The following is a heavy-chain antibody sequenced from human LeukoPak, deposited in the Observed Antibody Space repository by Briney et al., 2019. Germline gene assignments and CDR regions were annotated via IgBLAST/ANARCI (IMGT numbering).Heavy chain of an antibody. Sequence: ASVKVSCNASGYTFTSNGISWARQPPGHGLEWMGWISAYNGNTNYAQKLQGRVTMTTDTSTSTAYMELRSLRSHDTAVYYCARDLAYYYDSSGYVYLDYSSQATLLTASS. CDR3: ARDLAYYYDSSGYVYLDY. CDR2: ISAYNGNT. J-gene: IGHJ4*02. D-gene: IGHD3-22*01. CDR1: GYTFTSNG. V-gene: IGHV1-18*01.